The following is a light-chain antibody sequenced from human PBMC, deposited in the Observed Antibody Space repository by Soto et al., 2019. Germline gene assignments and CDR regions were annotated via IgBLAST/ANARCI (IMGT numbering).Light chain of an antibody. V-gene: IGKV1-39*01. Sequence: DILMTQSPSSLSSSVGDRVTITCRASQSISNYLNWYQQKPGKAPNLLIYAASTLQSGVPSRFSGGGSGTDFTLTISSLQPEDFATYYCQQSYSTPITFGQGTRLENK. CDR3: QQSYSTPIT. CDR1: QSISNY. CDR2: AAS. J-gene: IGKJ5*01.